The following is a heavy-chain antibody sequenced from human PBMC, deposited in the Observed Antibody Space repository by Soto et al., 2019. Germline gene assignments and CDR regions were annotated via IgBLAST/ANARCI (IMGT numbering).Heavy chain of an antibody. CDR2: INHSGST. V-gene: IGHV4-34*01. J-gene: IGHJ3*02. Sequence: PSLACASYRGCFCISEWSGIRQNTGKGLEWIGEINHSGSTNYNPSLTSRVTRSVDTSKNQFSLKLSSVTAADTAVYYCAGGTVGGQRSHAFDIWVKRTTVLVS. D-gene: IGHD1-26*01. CDR3: AGGTVGGQRSHAFDI. CDR1: RGCFCISE.